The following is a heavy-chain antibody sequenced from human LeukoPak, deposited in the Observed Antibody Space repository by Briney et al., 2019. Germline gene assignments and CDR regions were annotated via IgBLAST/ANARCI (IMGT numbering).Heavy chain of an antibody. Sequence: SETLSLTRTVSRGSISTHYWTWIRQPAGRGLEWIGRTYNTGSTNYNPPLKSRVTMSVDTSQNQFPLNLCSVNGADTAVYYCARALNYCGSGLLLYGLDVWGQGTTVTVSS. D-gene: IGHD3-10*01. V-gene: IGHV4-4*07. CDR2: TYNTGST. J-gene: IGHJ6*02. CDR3: ARALNYCGSGLLLYGLDV. CDR1: RGSISTHY.